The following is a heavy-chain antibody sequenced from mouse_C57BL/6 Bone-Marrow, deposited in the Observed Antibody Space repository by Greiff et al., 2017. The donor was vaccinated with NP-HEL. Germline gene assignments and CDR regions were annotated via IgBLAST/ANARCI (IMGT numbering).Heavy chain of an antibody. Sequence: EVQLQQSGAELVRPGASVKLSCTASGFNIKDDYMHWVKQRPEQGLEWIGWIDPENGDTESASKFQGKATITADTSSNTAYLQLSSLTSEDTAVYYCTTTTTVEGDYWGQGTTLTVSS. CDR2: IDPENGDT. D-gene: IGHD1-1*01. V-gene: IGHV14-4*01. CDR1: GFNIKDDY. J-gene: IGHJ2*01. CDR3: TTTTTVEGDY.